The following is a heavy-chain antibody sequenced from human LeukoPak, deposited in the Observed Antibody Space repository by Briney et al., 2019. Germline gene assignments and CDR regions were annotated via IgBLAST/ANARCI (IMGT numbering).Heavy chain of an antibody. CDR1: GFTFSSYW. J-gene: IGHJ6*03. CDR2: SIRSSDVI. V-gene: IGHV3-48*01. CDR3: ARVSLYHYYMDV. Sequence: PGGSLRLSCAASGFTFSSYWMHWVRQAPGKGLEWVSYSIRSSDVIYYADSVKGRFTVSRDNAGNSLFLQMNSLRAEDMAVYYCARVSLYHYYMDVWGKGTTVTVSS.